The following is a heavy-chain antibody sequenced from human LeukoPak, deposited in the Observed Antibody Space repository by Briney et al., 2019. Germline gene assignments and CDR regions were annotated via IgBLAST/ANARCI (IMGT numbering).Heavy chain of an antibody. D-gene: IGHD6-6*01. Sequence: PGGSLRLSRAASGFTFSSYAMSWVRQAPGKGLEWVSTISDSGTSTYYADSVKGRFTISRDNAKNSLYLQMNSLRDEDTAVYYCARGILGGIAARGRGFDYWGQGTLVTVSP. CDR2: ISDSGTST. J-gene: IGHJ4*02. V-gene: IGHV3-23*01. CDR3: ARGILGGIAARGRGFDY. CDR1: GFTFSSYA.